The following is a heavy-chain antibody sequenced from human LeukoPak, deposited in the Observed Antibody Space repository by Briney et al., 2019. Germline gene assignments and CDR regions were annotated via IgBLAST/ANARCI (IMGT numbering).Heavy chain of an antibody. J-gene: IGHJ4*02. CDR2: IYWDDDK. CDR1: GFSLSTSGVA. V-gene: IGHV2-5*02. CDR3: VSLRDGYSFDY. D-gene: IGHD5-24*01. Sequence: ESGPTLVNPTQTLTLTCTFSGFSLSTSGVAVGWIRQPPGKALEGLALIYWDDDKRYSPSLKSRLAITKDTSKNQVVLTMTNMDPVDTATYYCVSLRDGYSFDYWGQGTLVTVSS.